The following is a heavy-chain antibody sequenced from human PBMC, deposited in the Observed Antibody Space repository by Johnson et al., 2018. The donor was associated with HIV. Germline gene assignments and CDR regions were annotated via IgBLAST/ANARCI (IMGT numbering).Heavy chain of an antibody. CDR3: AKVSWEARLGDPFDI. V-gene: IGHV3-30*04. D-gene: IGHD1-26*01. J-gene: IGHJ3*02. CDR1: GFTFSSYA. CDR2: ISYDGSNK. Sequence: QVQLVESGGGVVQPERSLRLSCSASGFTFSSYAMHWVRQAPGKGLEWVACISYDGSNKYYADSVKGRFTISRDNSKNTLHLQMNSLRTEDTAVYYCAKVSWEARLGDPFDIWGQGTMVTVSS.